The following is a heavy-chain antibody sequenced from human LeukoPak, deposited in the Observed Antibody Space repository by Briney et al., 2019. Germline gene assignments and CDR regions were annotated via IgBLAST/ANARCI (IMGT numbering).Heavy chain of an antibody. D-gene: IGHD3-3*01. V-gene: IGHV5-51*01. J-gene: IGHJ3*02. CDR3: ARRPPSSITIFGVVITEDDAFDI. Sequence: NRGESLKISCKGSGYSFTSYWIGWVRQMPGRGLEWMGIIYPGDSDTRYSPSFQGQVTISADKSISTAYLQWSSLKASDTAMYYCARRPPSSITIFGVVITEDDAFDIWGQGTMVTVSS. CDR1: GYSFTSYW. CDR2: IYPGDSDT.